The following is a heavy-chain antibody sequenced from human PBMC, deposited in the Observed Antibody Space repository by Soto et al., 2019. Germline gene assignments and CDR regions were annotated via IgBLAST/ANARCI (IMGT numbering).Heavy chain of an antibody. V-gene: IGHV4-4*02. CDR3: AGGGIVVVPAAIDHDAFDI. D-gene: IGHD2-2*02. CDR1: GGSISSSNW. J-gene: IGHJ3*02. CDR2: IYHSGST. Sequence: QVQLQESGPGLVKPSGTLSLTCAVSGGSISSSNWWSWVRQPPGKGLEWIGEIYHSGSTNYNPSLKGRLDISIDTSKNQFSLKLSSVTAAGTGVYYWAGGGIVVVPAAIDHDAFDIWGQGTMVTVSS.